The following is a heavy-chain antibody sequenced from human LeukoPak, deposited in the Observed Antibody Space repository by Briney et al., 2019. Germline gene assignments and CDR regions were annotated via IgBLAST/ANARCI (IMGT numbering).Heavy chain of an antibody. J-gene: IGHJ3*02. CDR3: ARQLGRRLNGAFDI. D-gene: IGHD1-1*01. Sequence: GESLKISCKASGDRSPTSWSNGVGQLPAKGWEWWGWIDSSDANTTYRTSFQGDVTISADKSISPAYLQWSSLKAWDPAVYYCARQLGRRLNGAFDIGGQGTMVTVSS. CDR2: IDSSDANT. V-gene: IGHV5-10-1*01. CDR1: GDRSPTSW.